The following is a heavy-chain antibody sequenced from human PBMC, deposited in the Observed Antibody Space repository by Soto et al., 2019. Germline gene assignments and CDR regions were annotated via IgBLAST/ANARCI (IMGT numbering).Heavy chain of an antibody. D-gene: IGHD2-2*01. CDR2: IIPILGIA. V-gene: IGHV1-69*02. CDR3: ARVDCSSTSCYEDIWFDP. J-gene: IGHJ5*02. Sequence: SVKVSCKASGGTFSSYTISWVRQAPGQGLEWMGRIIPILGIANYAQKFQGRVTITADKSTSTAYMELSSLRSEDTAVYYCARVDCSSTSCYEDIWFDPWGQGTLVTVSS. CDR1: GGTFSSYT.